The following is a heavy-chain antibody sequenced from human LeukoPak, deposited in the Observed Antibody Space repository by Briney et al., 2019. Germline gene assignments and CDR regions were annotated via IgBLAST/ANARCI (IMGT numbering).Heavy chain of an antibody. D-gene: IGHD4-23*01. J-gene: IGHJ4*02. CDR3: AKGGMVTYGTRWSFDY. CDR2: IIPIFGTA. CDR1: GGTFSSYA. V-gene: IGHV1-69*05. Sequence: GSSVKVSCKASGGTFSSYAISWVRQAPGQGLEWMGGIIPIFGTANYAQKFQGRVTITTDESTSTAYMELSSLRSEDTAVYYCAKGGMVTYGTRWSFDYWGQGTLVTVSS.